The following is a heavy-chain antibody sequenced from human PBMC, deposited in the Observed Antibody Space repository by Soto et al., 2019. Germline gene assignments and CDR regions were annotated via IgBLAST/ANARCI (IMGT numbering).Heavy chain of an antibody. D-gene: IGHD7-27*01. J-gene: IGHJ4*02. Sequence: GGSLRLSCAASGFTFSSYGMHWVRQAPGKGLEWVAVIWYDGSNKYYADSVKGRFTISRDNSKNTLYLQMNSLRAEDTAVYYCAKEDWINWDYFDYWGQGTPVTVSS. CDR1: GFTFSSYG. CDR3: AKEDWINWDYFDY. CDR2: IWYDGSNK. V-gene: IGHV3-33*06.